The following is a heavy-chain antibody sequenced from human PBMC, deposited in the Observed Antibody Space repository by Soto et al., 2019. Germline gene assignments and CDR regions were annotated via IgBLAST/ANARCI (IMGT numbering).Heavy chain of an antibody. CDR3: ARRPVKIVPAADDAFDI. J-gene: IGHJ3*02. CDR2: IYYSGST. V-gene: IGHV4-39*01. CDR1: GGSISSSSYY. Sequence: QLQLQESGPGLVKPSETLSLTCTVSGGSISSSSYYWGWIRQPPGKGLEWIGSIYYSGSTYYNPSLKSRVTISVDTSKNQFSLKLSSVIAADTAVYYCARRPVKIVPAADDAFDIWGQGTMVTVSS. D-gene: IGHD2-2*01.